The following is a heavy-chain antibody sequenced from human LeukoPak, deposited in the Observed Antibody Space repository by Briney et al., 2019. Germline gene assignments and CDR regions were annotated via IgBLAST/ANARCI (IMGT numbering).Heavy chain of an antibody. D-gene: IGHD3-10*01. Sequence: GRSLRLSCAASGFTFDDYAMHWVRQAPGKGLEWVSGISGSGGSTYYADSVKGRFTISRDNSKNTLYLQMNSLRAEDTAVYYCAKDPEGWFGEPSDYFDYWGQGTLVTVSS. CDR2: ISGSGGST. CDR1: GFTFDDYA. CDR3: AKDPEGWFGEPSDYFDY. V-gene: IGHV3-23*01. J-gene: IGHJ4*02.